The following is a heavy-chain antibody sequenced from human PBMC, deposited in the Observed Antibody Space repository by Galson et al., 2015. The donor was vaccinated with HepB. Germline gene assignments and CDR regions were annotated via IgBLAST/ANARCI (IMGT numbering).Heavy chain of an antibody. CDR2: IYPSDSET. V-gene: IGHV5-51*01. J-gene: IGHJ4*02. D-gene: IGHD4/OR15-4a*01. Sequence: QSGAEVKKPGESLQISCQGSGVTFTNYWVGWLRQLPGKGLEVMGIIYPSDSETRYSPSFRGQVTISADNSLNTVYLHWSTLMASDTAMYYCARSSYGGRWKFYFDYWGQGTLVTVS. CDR1: GVTFTNYW. CDR3: ARSSYGGRWKFYFDY.